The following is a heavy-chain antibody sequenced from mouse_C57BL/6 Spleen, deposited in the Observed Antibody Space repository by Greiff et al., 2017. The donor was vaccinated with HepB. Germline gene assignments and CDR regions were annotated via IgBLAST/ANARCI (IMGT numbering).Heavy chain of an antibody. CDR1: GYSFTGYY. D-gene: IGHD2-4*01. J-gene: IGHJ3*01. Sequence: EVQLVESGPELVKPGASVKISCKASGYSFTGYYMNWVKQSPEKSLEWIGEINPSTGGTTYNQKFKAKATLTVDKSSSTAYMQLKSLTSEDSAVYYCASLYYDYDGFAYWGQGTLVTVSA. V-gene: IGHV1-42*01. CDR3: ASLYYDYDGFAY. CDR2: INPSTGGT.